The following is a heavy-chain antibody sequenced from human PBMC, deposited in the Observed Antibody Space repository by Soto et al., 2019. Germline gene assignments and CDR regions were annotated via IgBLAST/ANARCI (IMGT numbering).Heavy chain of an antibody. J-gene: IGHJ6*02. CDR2: ISIHNGNT. CDR3: ARDSGYFYYYGMDF. CDR1: GYTFSTYG. D-gene: IGHD6-25*01. V-gene: IGHV1-18*01. Sequence: ASVKVSCKASGYTFSTYGISWVRQAPGQGLEWMGWISIHNGNTKKAQKLQDRVSLTTDTSTTTAYMELRSLTSDDTAIYYCARDSGYFYYYGMDFWGQGTTVTASS.